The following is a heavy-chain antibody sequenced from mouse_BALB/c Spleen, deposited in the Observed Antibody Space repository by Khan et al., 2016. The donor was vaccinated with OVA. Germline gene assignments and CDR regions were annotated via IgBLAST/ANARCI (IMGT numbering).Heavy chain of an antibody. D-gene: IGHD2-14*01. Sequence: DLVKPGASVKLSCKASGYTFTSYWINWIKQRPGQGLEWIGRIGPGSSNTYYNEMFKGKATLTVDTSSSTAYIQLSSLSSEDSAVYSCARDNYYYRSCYAIDYWGQGTSVTVSS. J-gene: IGHJ4*01. CDR1: GYTFTSYW. CDR3: ARDNYYYRSCYAIDY. CDR2: IGPGSSNT. V-gene: IGHV1S41*01.